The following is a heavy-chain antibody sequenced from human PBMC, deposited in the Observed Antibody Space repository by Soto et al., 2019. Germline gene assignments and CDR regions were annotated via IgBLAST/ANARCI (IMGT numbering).Heavy chain of an antibody. Sequence: QVQLQESGPGLVKPSETLSLTCTVSGGSISSYYWSWIRQPPGKGLEWIGYIYYSGSTNYNPSLKSRVTISVDTSKNQSSLKQSSVTAADTAVYYCARRLSEVGFGELSYYMDVWGKGTTVTVSS. D-gene: IGHD3-10*01. V-gene: IGHV4-59*08. J-gene: IGHJ6*03. CDR2: IYYSGST. CDR3: ARRLSEVGFGELSYYMDV. CDR1: GGSISSYY.